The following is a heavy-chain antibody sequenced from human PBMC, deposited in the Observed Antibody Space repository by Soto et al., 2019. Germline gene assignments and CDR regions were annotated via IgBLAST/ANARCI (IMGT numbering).Heavy chain of an antibody. V-gene: IGHV4-59*08. CDR3: ARGNTHGYYYMDV. J-gene: IGHJ6*03. CDR2: FYYSGLT. Sequence: SETLSLTCTFSAYSISSYYWSWVRQPPGKGLEWIGYFYYSGLTNYNPSLKSRVTISLNTSKNQFSLKLTSVTAADTAVYFCARGNTHGYYYMDVWGRGTTVTVSS. CDR1: AYSISSYY. D-gene: IGHD3-3*01.